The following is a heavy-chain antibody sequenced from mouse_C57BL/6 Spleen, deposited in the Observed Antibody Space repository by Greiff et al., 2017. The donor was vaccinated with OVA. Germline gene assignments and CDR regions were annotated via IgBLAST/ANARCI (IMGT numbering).Heavy chain of an antibody. CDR2: IYPGSGNT. CDR1: GYTFTDYY. CDR3: AREEIYYYGSSYGWFAY. V-gene: IGHV1-76*01. D-gene: IGHD1-1*01. J-gene: IGHJ3*01. Sequence: QVQLQQSGAELVRPGASVKLSCKASGYTFTDYYINWVKQRPGQGLEWIARIYPGSGNTYYNEKFKGKATLTAEKSSSTAYMQLSSLTSEDSAVYFCAREEIYYYGSSYGWFAYWGQGTLVTVSA.